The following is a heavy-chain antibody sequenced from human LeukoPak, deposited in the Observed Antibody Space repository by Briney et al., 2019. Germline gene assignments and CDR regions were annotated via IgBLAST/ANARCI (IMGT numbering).Heavy chain of an antibody. V-gene: IGHV4-30-4*01. CDR1: GGSISSADYY. Sequence: SETLSLTCTVSGGSISSADYYWSWIRQSPGRGLEWIVYIYYSGSTYHNASLKSRVTMSVDTSKNQFSLKLSSVTAADTAVYYCARTESTYYYFDYWGQGTLVTVSS. J-gene: IGHJ4*02. D-gene: IGHD2-21*01. CDR3: ARTESTYYYFDY. CDR2: IYYSGST.